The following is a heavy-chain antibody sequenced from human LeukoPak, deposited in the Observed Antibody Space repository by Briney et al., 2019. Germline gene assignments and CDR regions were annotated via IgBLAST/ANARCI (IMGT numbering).Heavy chain of an antibody. CDR2: IYYSGRT. CDR1: GGSISLYY. CDR3: ARDGNPWNLDV. D-gene: IGHD1-14*01. J-gene: IGHJ2*01. Sequence: SETLSLTCTVSGGSISLYYWTWIRQSPGKALEWIGYIYYSGRTSYNPSLKSRVTMSVDTSKNQFSLQLSSVTAADTAVYYCARDGNPWNLDVWGRGTLVTVSS. V-gene: IGHV4-59*01.